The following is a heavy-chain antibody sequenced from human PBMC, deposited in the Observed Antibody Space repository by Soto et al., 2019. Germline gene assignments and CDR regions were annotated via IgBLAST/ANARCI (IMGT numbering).Heavy chain of an antibody. CDR2: ISYDGSNK. CDR3: AKKGMDV. Sequence: GWSLRLSCAASGFTFSSYGMHWVRQAPGKGLEWVAVISYDGSNKYYADSVKGRFTISRDNSKNTLYLQMNSLRAEDTAVYYCAKKGMDVWGQGTTVTVSS. CDR1: GFTFSSYG. J-gene: IGHJ6*02. V-gene: IGHV3-30*18.